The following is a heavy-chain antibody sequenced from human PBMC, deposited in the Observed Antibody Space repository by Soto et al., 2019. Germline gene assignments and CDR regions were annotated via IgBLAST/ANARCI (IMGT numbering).Heavy chain of an antibody. CDR1: GFTFSNAW. V-gene: IGHV3-15*07. D-gene: IGHD6-6*01. CDR3: PTGFTRLAAFEI. CDR2: IKSKTDGGTT. J-gene: IGHJ3*02. Sequence: EVQLVESGGGLVQPGGSLRLSCAASGFTFSNAWMNWVRQAPGKVLEWVGRIKSKTDGGTTDYAAPVKGRFTISRDDSKNTLYLQMNSLNTEDTAVYYCPTGFTRLAAFEIWGQGTMVTVSS.